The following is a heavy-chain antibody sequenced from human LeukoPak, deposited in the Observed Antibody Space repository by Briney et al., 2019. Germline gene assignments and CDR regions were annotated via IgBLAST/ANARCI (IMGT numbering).Heavy chain of an antibody. Sequence: PGGSLRLSCAASGFTFSDYYMSWIRQAPGKGLEWVSYISSSSSYTNYADSVKGRFTISRDNAKNSLYLQMNSLRAEDTAVYYCARAVPSSSSEWYYYYGMDVWGKGTTVTVSS. CDR1: GFTFSDYY. CDR3: ARAVPSSSSEWYYYYGMDV. D-gene: IGHD6-13*01. J-gene: IGHJ6*04. V-gene: IGHV3-11*06. CDR2: ISSSSSYT.